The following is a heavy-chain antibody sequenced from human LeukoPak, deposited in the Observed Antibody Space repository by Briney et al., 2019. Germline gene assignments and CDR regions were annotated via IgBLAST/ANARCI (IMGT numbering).Heavy chain of an antibody. D-gene: IGHD5-12*01. Sequence: SVKVSCKASGGTFSSYAISWVRQAPGQGLEWMGGIIPIFGTANYAQKFQGRVTITADESTSTAYLQWSSLKASDTAMYYCARVFGGYHIDYWGQGTLVTVSS. J-gene: IGHJ4*02. CDR2: IIPIFGTA. V-gene: IGHV1-69*01. CDR1: GGTFSSYA. CDR3: ARVFGGYHIDY.